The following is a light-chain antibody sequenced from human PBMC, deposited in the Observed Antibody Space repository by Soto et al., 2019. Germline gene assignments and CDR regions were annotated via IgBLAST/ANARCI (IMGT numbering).Light chain of an antibody. Sequence: EIVLTQSPGTLSLSPGERATLSCRASQSVSSSYLAWYQQKPGRAPRLLIDGASSRATGIPDRFSGSGSGTDFTLTISRLEPEDLAVYYCQQYCSLVTFGQGTKVEIK. CDR1: QSVSSSY. CDR3: QQYCSLVT. CDR2: GAS. V-gene: IGKV3-20*01. J-gene: IGKJ1*01.